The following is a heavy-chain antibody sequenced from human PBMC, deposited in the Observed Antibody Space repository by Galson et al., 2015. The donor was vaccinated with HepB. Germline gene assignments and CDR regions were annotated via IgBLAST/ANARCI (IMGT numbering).Heavy chain of an antibody. CDR3: AKRDYDFWSADPGGGY. CDR1: GFTLSTYA. CDR2: ISGSGGST. V-gene: IGHV3-23*01. J-gene: IGHJ4*02. Sequence: SLRLSCAASGFTLSTYAMGWVRQAPGKGLEWVSAISGSGGSTYYADSVKGRFTISRDNSKNTLYLQMNSLRAEDTAVYYCAKRDYDFWSADPGGGYWGQGTLVTVSS. D-gene: IGHD3-3*01.